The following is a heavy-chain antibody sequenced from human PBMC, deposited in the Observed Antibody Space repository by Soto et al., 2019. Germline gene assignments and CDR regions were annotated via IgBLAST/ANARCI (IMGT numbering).Heavy chain of an antibody. V-gene: IGHV4-59*12. CDR1: GGSISGYY. CDR2: IYYSGST. CDR3: ARDPWFGEPYPPPYYYGMDV. J-gene: IGHJ6*02. D-gene: IGHD3-10*01. Sequence: PWESLSLTCTFAGGSISGYYWSWSRQPPGKGLDWIGYIYYSGSTNYNTSLKSRVTISVDTSKNQFSLKLSSVTAADTAVSYCARDPWFGEPYPPPYYYGMDVWRQGTKVTV.